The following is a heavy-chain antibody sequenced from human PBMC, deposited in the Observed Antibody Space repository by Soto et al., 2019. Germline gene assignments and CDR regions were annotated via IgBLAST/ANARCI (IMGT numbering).Heavy chain of an antibody. V-gene: IGHV4-61*01. Sequence: QVHLQESRPGLVKASETLSLTCTVFGASISSGTYYWTWIRQAPGNGLEWVGHSYYTGSTNYNPALNDRVTLSVDTSKIQFALQLTSVAAADTAVYYCARGAGFSYASTWFDIWGQGTLGTVSS. D-gene: IGHD5-18*01. J-gene: IGHJ5*02. CDR3: ARGAGFSYASTWFDI. CDR2: SYYTGST. CDR1: GASISSGTYY.